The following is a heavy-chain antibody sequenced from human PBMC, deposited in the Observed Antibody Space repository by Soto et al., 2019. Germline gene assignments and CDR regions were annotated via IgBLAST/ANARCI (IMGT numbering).Heavy chain of an antibody. D-gene: IGHD1-26*01. Sequence: GGSLRLSCAASGFTFSSYDMNWVRQAPGKGLEWVSAIGVYANTYYADSVKGRFTISRDDSRNTVHLQLNSLRVDDTAVYYCAKESAVGSPGDYFDSWGQGTLVTVSS. J-gene: IGHJ4*02. V-gene: IGHV3-23*01. CDR1: GFTFSSYD. CDR2: IGVYANT. CDR3: AKESAVGSPGDYFDS.